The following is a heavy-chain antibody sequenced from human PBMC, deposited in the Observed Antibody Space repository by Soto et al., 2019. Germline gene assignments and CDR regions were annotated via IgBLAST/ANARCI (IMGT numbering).Heavy chain of an antibody. D-gene: IGHD6-19*01. Sequence: SETLSLTCTFSGCSISSYYWSWIRQPPGKGLEWIGYIYYSGSTNYNPSLKSRVTISVDTSKNQFSLKLTSVSAADTAVYYCGRRTPVAGGWLDSWGQGTLVTVSS. CDR3: GRRTPVAGGWLDS. CDR2: IYYSGST. V-gene: IGHV4-59*08. J-gene: IGHJ5*01. CDR1: GCSISSYY.